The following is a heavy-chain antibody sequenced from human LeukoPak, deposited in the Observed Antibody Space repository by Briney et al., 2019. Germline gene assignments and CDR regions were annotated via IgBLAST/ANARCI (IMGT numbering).Heavy chain of an antibody. Sequence: PGGSLRLSCAASGFTFSSYEMNWVRQAPGKGLEWVSHISSSGSTIYYTDSVKGRFTISRDNSKNSLYLQMNSLRAEDTAIYYCARTVARIGYWGRGTLVTVSS. CDR1: GFTFSSYE. D-gene: IGHD4-23*01. CDR2: ISSSGSTI. J-gene: IGHJ4*02. V-gene: IGHV3-48*03. CDR3: ARTVARIGY.